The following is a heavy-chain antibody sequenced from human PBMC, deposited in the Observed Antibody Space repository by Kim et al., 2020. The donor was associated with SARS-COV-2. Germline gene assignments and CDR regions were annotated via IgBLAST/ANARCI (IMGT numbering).Heavy chain of an antibody. V-gene: IGHV3-66*03. CDR1: GFTVSSNY. CDR3: ARDAFSSGGSCYSVRRGWYYGMDV. D-gene: IGHD2-15*01. CDR2: IYSCGST. J-gene: IGHJ6*02. Sequence: GGSLRLSCAASGFTVSSNYMSWVRQAPGKGLEWVSVIYSCGSTYYADSVKGRFTISRDNSKNTLYLQMNSLRAEDTAVYYCARDAFSSGGSCYSVRRGWYYGMDVWGQGTTVTVSS.